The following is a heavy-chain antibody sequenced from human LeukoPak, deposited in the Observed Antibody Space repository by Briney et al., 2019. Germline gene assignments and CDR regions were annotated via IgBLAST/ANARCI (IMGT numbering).Heavy chain of an antibody. J-gene: IGHJ3*02. Sequence: SETLSLTCAVYGGSFSGYYWSWIRQPPGKGLEWIGYIYYSGSTNYSPSLKSRVTISVDTSKNQFSLKLSSVTAADTAVYYCARSEYSYGADAFNIWGQGTMVTVSS. CDR2: IYYSGST. V-gene: IGHV4-59*01. CDR1: GGSFSGYY. CDR3: ARSEYSYGADAFNI. D-gene: IGHD5-18*01.